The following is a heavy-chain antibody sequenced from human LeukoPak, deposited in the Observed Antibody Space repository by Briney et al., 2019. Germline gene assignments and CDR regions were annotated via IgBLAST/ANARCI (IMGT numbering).Heavy chain of an antibody. J-gene: IGHJ5*02. CDR3: AESITIFGVVIDSWFDP. Sequence: SSVKVSCKASGGTFSSYAISWVRQAPGQGLEWMGGIIPIFGTANYARKFQGRVTITADESTSRGYMEVRSLRSEDTAVYYCAESITIFGVVIDSWFDPWGQGTLVTVSS. D-gene: IGHD3-3*01. CDR1: GGTFSSYA. CDR2: IIPIFGTA. V-gene: IGHV1-69*01.